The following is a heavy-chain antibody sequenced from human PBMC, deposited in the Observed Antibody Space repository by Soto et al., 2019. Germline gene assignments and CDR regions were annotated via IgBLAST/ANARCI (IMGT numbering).Heavy chain of an antibody. CDR2: IVPIVDTS. V-gene: IGHV1-69*05. CDR3: VRVLAHPGHLDN. Sequence: QVQLVQSGAEVRQPASSVKVSCKTSGGTFSSYAISWVRQAPGQGLEWVGGIVPIVDTSTYAQKFQGRVTTPTVKSSSTVYMELSSLRSDVTALYYRVRVLAHPGHLDNWGQGTLVTVSS. CDR1: GGTFSSYA. J-gene: IGHJ4*02.